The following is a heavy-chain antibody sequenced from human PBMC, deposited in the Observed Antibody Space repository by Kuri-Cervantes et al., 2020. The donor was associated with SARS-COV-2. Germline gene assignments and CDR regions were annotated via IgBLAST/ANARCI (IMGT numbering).Heavy chain of an antibody. D-gene: IGHD2-2*01. CDR2: IKQDGSEK. CDR3: ARDILVLGHNWFDP. V-gene: IGHV3-7*01. CDR1: GFTFSSYW. Sequence: GGSLRLSCAASGFTFSSYWMSWVRQAPGKGLEWVANIKQDGSEKYYVDSVEGRFTISRDNAKNSLYLQMNSLRAEDTAVYYCARDILVLGHNWFDPWGQGTLVTVSS. J-gene: IGHJ5*02.